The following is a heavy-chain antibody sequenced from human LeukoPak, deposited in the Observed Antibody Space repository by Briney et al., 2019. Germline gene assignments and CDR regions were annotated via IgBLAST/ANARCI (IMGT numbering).Heavy chain of an antibody. D-gene: IGHD3-16*01. CDR1: GFTFDDYD. CDR3: ARSEINDYIKY. CDR2: IPQSGST. J-gene: IGHJ4*02. Sequence: GSLRLSCTASGFTFDDYDMSWIRQAPGKRLEWLGSIPQSGSTYDNPSLKSRVTLSVDTSKNQVSLKLSSVTAADTAVYYCARSEINDYIKYWGQGILVTVSS. V-gene: IGHV4-38-2*02.